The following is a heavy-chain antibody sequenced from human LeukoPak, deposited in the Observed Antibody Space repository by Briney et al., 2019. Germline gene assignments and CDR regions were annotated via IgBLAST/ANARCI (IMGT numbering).Heavy chain of an antibody. D-gene: IGHD3-10*01. CDR3: ATLLSALETKP. J-gene: IGHJ5*02. CDR2: INPNTGGT. V-gene: IGHV1-2*04. CDR1: GYTFTGYH. Sequence: ASVKVSCKASGYTFTGYHMHWVRQAPGQGLEWMGWINPNTGGTNYAQKFQGWVTMTRDTSISTAYMELSRLRSDDTAVYYCATLLSALETKPWGQGTQVTVSS.